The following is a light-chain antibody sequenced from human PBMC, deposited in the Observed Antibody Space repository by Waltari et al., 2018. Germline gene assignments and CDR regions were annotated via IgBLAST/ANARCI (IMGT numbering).Light chain of an antibody. Sequence: DIQMTQSPSSLSASVGDTVTITCRASQDIASYLSWFQQKPGKAPKLLIYAASSLEGGVPSRFSDSGSGTKFTLTISSLQPEDFAAYYCLQHNSYPYSFGQGTKVEIK. CDR1: QDIASY. V-gene: IGKV1-17*01. CDR2: AAS. CDR3: LQHNSYPYS. J-gene: IGKJ2*03.